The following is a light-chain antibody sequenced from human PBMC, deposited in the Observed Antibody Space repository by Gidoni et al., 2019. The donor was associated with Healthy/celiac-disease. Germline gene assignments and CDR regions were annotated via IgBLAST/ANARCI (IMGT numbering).Light chain of an antibody. V-gene: IGKV1-5*03. CDR2: QAS. Sequence: DIQMTQSPSTLSASVGDRVTITCRASQSISSWLAWYQQKPGKAPKLLIYQASSLESGVPSRFSGCGSGTEFTLTIRRLQPDDFATYYCQQYNSPWTFGQGTKVEIK. J-gene: IGKJ1*01. CDR3: QQYNSPWT. CDR1: QSISSW.